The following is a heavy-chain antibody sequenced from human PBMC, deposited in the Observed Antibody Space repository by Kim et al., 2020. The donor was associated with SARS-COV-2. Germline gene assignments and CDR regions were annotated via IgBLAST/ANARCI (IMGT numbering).Heavy chain of an antibody. V-gene: IGHV3-23*01. Sequence: GGSLRLSCAASGFTFTSYAMNWVRQAPGKGLEWVSDINGRGDNTYYADSVKGRLTISRDNSKNTLYLQMNSLRAEDTAVYYCARSHRFGELNFDYWGRGTLVTVSS. J-gene: IGHJ4*02. CDR1: GFTFTSYA. CDR2: INGRGDNT. CDR3: ARSHRFGELNFDY. D-gene: IGHD3-10*01.